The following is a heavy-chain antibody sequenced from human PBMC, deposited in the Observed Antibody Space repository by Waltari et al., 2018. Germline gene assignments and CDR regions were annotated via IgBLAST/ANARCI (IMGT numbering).Heavy chain of an antibody. Sequence: QLQLQESGPGLVKPSETLTLTCTVSGGSISRYYWSWIRHPPGKGLEWIGYISYTERTNYNPSLKSRVTISRDTSKNQFSLKLNSVTAADTAVYYCARDWNYYDTTGFAFDIWGLGTMVTVSS. J-gene: IGHJ3*02. V-gene: IGHV4-59*01. CDR2: ISYTERT. CDR1: GGSISRYY. CDR3: ARDWNYYDTTGFAFDI. D-gene: IGHD3-22*01.